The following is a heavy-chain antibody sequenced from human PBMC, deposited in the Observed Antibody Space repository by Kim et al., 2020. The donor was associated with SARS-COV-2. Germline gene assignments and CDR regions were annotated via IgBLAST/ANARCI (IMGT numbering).Heavy chain of an antibody. CDR3: ARLCDYYDSSGYYYDSPLITNYFDY. Sequence: SETLSLTCTVSGVSISSSSYYWGWIRQPPGKGLEWIGIIYYRGSTYYNPSLNSRVTISVDTSKNQFSLKLSSVTAADTAVYYCARLCDYYDSSGYYYDSPLITNYFDYWGQGTLVTVSS. CDR1: GVSISSSSYY. J-gene: IGHJ4*02. D-gene: IGHD3-22*01. CDR2: IYYRGST. V-gene: IGHV4-39*01.